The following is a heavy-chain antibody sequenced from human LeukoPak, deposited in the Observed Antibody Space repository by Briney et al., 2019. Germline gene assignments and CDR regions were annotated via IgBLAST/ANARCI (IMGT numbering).Heavy chain of an antibody. V-gene: IGHV1-24*01. D-gene: IGHD4-4*01. J-gene: IGHJ6*02. CDR3: ARDTVTFGMDV. Sequence: ASVKVSCKVSGYTPTELSMHWVRQAPGKGLEWMGGFDPEDGETIYAQKFQGRVTITADKSTSTAYMELSSLRSEDTAVYYCARDTVTFGMDVWGQGTTVTVSS. CDR2: FDPEDGET. CDR1: GYTPTELS.